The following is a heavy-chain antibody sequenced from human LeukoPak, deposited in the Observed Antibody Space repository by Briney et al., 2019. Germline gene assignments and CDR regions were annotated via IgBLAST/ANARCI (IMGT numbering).Heavy chain of an antibody. V-gene: IGHV3-23*01. D-gene: IGHD2-15*01. CDR3: AKGWAPNCSGGSCYGSHFDY. CDR1: GFTFRDYA. Sequence: GGSLRLSCVASGFTFRDYAMSWVRQAPGKGLEWVSTMSGDTLSTWYADSVKGRFTITRDNAKNSLYLQMNSLRAEDTALYYCAKGWAPNCSGGSCYGSHFDYWGQGTLVTVSS. J-gene: IGHJ4*02. CDR2: MSGDTLST.